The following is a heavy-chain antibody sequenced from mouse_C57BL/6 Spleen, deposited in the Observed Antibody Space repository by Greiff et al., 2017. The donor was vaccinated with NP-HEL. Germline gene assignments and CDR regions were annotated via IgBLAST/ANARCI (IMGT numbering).Heavy chain of an antibody. CDR1: GYAFSSSW. V-gene: IGHV1-82*01. CDR2: IYPGDGDT. Sequence: QVQLQQPGPELVKPGASVKISCKASGYAFSSSWMNWVKQRPGKGLEWIGRIYPGDGDTNYNGKFKGKATLTADKSSSTAYMQLSSLTSEDSAVYFCARGYYGSSYSDYWGQGTTLTVSS. D-gene: IGHD1-1*01. CDR3: ARGYYGSSYSDY. J-gene: IGHJ2*01.